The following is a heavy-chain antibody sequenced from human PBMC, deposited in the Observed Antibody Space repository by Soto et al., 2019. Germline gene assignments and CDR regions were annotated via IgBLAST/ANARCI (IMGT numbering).Heavy chain of an antibody. Sequence: PGGSLRLSCSASGFTFSSYAMHWVRQAPGKGLEYVSAISSNGGSTYYADSVKGRFTISRDNSKSTLYLQINSLRAEDTAVYYCAKTRGAMIYAXSXXXXDVWGQGTTVTVXS. J-gene: IGHJ6*02. CDR2: ISSNGGST. V-gene: IGHV3-64*04. CDR1: GFTFSSYA. CDR3: AKTRGAMIYAXSXXXXDV. D-gene: IGHD2-8*01.